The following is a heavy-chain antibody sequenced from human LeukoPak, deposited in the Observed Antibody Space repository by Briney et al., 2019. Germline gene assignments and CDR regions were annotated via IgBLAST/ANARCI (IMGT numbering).Heavy chain of an antibody. D-gene: IGHD5-24*01. J-gene: IGHJ4*02. CDR2: IIPIFGTA. Sequence: SVKVSCKASGGTFSSYAISWVRQAPGQGLEWMGGIIPIFGTANYAQKFQGRVTITADESTSTAYMELRSLRSDDTAVYYCARAASRDGYNDYWGQGTLVTVSS. V-gene: IGHV1-69*13. CDR3: ARAASRDGYNDY. CDR1: GGTFSSYA.